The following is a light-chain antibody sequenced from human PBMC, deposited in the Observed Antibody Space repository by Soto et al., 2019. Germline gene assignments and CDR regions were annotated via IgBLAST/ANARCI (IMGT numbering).Light chain of an antibody. J-gene: IGKJ3*01. CDR1: QSISDW. V-gene: IGKV1-5*03. CDR3: QQYNSYSQFT. Sequence: DIQMTQSPSTLSASIGDRVIITCRASQSISDWLAWYQQKPGKAPNLLIYKASSLESGVPSRFGGSGSGTEFTLTISNLQPDDFATYYCQQYNSYSQFTFGPGTKVDI. CDR2: KAS.